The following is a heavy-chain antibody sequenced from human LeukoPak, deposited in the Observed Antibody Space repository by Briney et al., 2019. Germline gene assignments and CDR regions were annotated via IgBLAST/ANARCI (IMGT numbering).Heavy chain of an antibody. J-gene: IGHJ5*02. V-gene: IGHV1-46*01. CDR2: INPSGGST. Sequence: ASVKASCKASGYTFISYYMHWVRQAPGQGLEWMGIINPSGGSTSYAQKFQGRVTMTRDTSTSTVYMELSSLRSEDTAVYYCARDGATIAAAKILNWFDPWGQGTLVTVSS. CDR3: ARDGATIAAAKILNWFDP. CDR1: GYTFISYY. D-gene: IGHD6-13*01.